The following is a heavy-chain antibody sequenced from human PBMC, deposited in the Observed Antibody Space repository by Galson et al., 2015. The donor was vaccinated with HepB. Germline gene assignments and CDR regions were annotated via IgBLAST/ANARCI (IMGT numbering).Heavy chain of an antibody. Sequence: SLRLSCAASGFTFSSYGMHWVRQAPGKGLEWVAVISYDGSNKYYADSVKGRFTISRDSSKSTVYLQMNSLRAEDTAIYYCTNWDYWGQGTLVTVSS. CDR3: TNWDY. CDR2: ISYDGSNK. J-gene: IGHJ4*02. V-gene: IGHV3-30*18. CDR1: GFTFSSYG.